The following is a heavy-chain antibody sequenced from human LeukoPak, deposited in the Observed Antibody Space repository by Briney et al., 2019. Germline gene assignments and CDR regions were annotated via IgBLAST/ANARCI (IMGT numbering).Heavy chain of an antibody. Sequence: SETLSLTCAVYGGSFSGYYWSWIRQPPGKGLEWIGEINHSGSTNYNPSLKSRVTISVDTSKNQFSLKLSSVTAADTAVNYRARAHRLRGVIIYSSWFDPWGQGTLVTVSS. CDR2: INHSGST. V-gene: IGHV4-34*01. J-gene: IGHJ5*02. CDR1: GGSFSGYY. CDR3: ARAHRLRGVIIYSSWFDP. D-gene: IGHD3-10*01.